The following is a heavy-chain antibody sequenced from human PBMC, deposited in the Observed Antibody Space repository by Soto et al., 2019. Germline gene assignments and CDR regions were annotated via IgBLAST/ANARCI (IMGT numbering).Heavy chain of an antibody. D-gene: IGHD1-26*01. CDR3: ARATYYYYGMDV. CDR2: IYYSGST. CDR1: GGSVSSGSYY. J-gene: IGHJ6*02. V-gene: IGHV4-61*01. Sequence: SETLSLTCTVSGGSVSSGSYYWSWVRQPPGKGLEWIAYIYYSGSTNYNPSLKSRVTISVDRSKNQFSLKLNSVTAADTAVYYCARATYYYYGMDVWGQGTTVTLSS.